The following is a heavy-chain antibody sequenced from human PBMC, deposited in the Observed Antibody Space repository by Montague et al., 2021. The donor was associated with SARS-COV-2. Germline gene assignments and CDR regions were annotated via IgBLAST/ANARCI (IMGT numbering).Heavy chain of an antibody. D-gene: IGHD3-3*01. CDR3: ARSGVGIFDFSYFDS. CDR1: GFSISSGNY. J-gene: IGHJ4*02. V-gene: IGHV4-38-2*02. CDR2: RYQNGAT. Sequence: SETLSLTCSVSGFSISSGNYWGWIRQTPGKGLEWIGSRYQNGATYYSPSLKRPVTILLDTSKNQFSLSRTSVTAADTAVYYCARSGVGIFDFSYFDSWGQGSLVIVSS.